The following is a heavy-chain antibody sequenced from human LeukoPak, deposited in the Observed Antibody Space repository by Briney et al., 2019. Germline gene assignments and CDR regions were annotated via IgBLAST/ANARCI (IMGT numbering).Heavy chain of an antibody. CDR1: GGSFSGYY. CDR3: ARDSGTTGEVKFDP. J-gene: IGHJ5*02. V-gene: IGHV4-34*01. Sequence: KASETLSLTCAVYGGSFSGYYWSWIRQPPGKGLEWIGEINHSGSTTYNPSLKSRVTMSVDTSKNQFSLKLSSVTAADTAIYYCARDSGTTGEVKFDPWGQGTLVTVSS. CDR2: INHSGST. D-gene: IGHD3-10*01.